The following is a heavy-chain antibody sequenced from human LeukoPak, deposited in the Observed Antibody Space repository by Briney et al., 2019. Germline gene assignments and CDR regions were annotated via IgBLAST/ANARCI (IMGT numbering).Heavy chain of an antibody. J-gene: IGHJ4*02. CDR2: IYYSGST. CDR3: ARVSLRYFDWFRTYYFDY. CDR1: GGSISSSSYY. V-gene: IGHV4-39*07. D-gene: IGHD3-9*01. Sequence: SETLSLTCTVSGGSISSSSYYWGWIRQPPGKGLEWIGSIYYSGSTNYNPSLKSRVTISVDTSKNQFSLKLSSVTAADTAVYYCARVSLRYFDWFRTYYFDYWGQGTLVTVSS.